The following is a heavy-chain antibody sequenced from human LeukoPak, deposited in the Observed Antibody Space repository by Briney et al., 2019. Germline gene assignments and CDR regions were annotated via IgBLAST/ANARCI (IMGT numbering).Heavy chain of an antibody. CDR2: ISSSSSTI. CDR1: GFTFSSYS. CDR3: AKRMWPGTTYYYYGMDV. V-gene: IGHV3-48*01. Sequence: PGGSLRLSCAASGFTFSSYSMNWVRQAPGKGLEWVSYISSSSSTIYYADSVKGRFTISRDNAKNSLYLQMNSLRAEDTAVYYCAKRMWPGTTYYYYGMDVWGQGTTVTVSS. J-gene: IGHJ6*02. D-gene: IGHD1-7*01.